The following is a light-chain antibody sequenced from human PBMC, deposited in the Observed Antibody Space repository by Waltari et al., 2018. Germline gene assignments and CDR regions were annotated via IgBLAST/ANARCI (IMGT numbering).Light chain of an antibody. V-gene: IGKV3-11*02. CDR1: QSVSRF. CDR2: EAS. J-gene: IGKJ4*01. Sequence: ETVLTQSPATLSLSPGHSVTLSCRASQSVSRFLGWFLHKPGQASMLLVYEASNRPPGLPGRFSGSGFGRDFTQTIGSLEPEDFGVYYCQQRSVWPVTFGGGTKLEI. CDR3: QQRSVWPVT.